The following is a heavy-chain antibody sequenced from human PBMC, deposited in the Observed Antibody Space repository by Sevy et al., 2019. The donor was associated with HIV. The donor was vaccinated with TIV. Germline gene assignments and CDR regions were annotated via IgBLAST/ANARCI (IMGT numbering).Heavy chain of an antibody. CDR1: GDSINTYY. Sequence: SETLSLTCTVSGDSINTYYWSWIRQPPGKGLEWIGYVSTSGSTNYNPSLKSRGTISLDTSSNQVSLKVTSVTAADAAVYYCARLRWDLVVVPGATPGCYFDQWGQGTLVTVSS. CDR3: ARLRWDLVVVPGATPGCYFDQ. J-gene: IGHJ4*02. V-gene: IGHV4-4*08. D-gene: IGHD2-2*01. CDR2: VSTSGST.